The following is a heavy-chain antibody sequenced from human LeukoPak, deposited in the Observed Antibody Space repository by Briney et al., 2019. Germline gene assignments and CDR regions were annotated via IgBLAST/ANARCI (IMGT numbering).Heavy chain of an antibody. D-gene: IGHD3-10*01. Sequence: SETLSLTCSVSGGSISSSSYYWGWIRQPPGKGLEWIGSVYYSGTTYYNPSLKSRVTISVATSRNQFSLSLTSVTVADTAVYFCARDSYGPGSNHDYWGQGILVTVS. CDR2: VYYSGTT. J-gene: IGHJ4*02. CDR1: GGSISSSSYY. V-gene: IGHV4-39*07. CDR3: ARDSYGPGSNHDY.